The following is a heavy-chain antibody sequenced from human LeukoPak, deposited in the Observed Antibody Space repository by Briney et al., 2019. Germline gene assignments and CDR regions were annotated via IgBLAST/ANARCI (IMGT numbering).Heavy chain of an antibody. CDR1: GFNFNNYA. J-gene: IGHJ3*02. Sequence: PGGSLRLSCAASGFNFNNYAMHWVRHVPGKGLKWLAVISYDGKDKFYADSVRGRFTISRDNSRNTLYLQMNTLTTEDTAVYYCDIAAVTIDAFDIWGQGTMVTVSS. V-gene: IGHV3-30*04. D-gene: IGHD4-17*01. CDR3: DIAAVTIDAFDI. CDR2: ISYDGKDK.